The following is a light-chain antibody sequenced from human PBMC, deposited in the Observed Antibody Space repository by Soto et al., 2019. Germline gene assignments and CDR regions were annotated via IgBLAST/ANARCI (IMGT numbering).Light chain of an antibody. J-gene: IGKJ1*01. CDR1: QSFSNNY. CDR3: QQYYSYPRT. CDR2: GAS. Sequence: ELVLTQSPGTLSLSPGERVTLSCRSSQSFSNNYLAWYQQKPGQAPRLLIYGASNRATGIPDRFSGSGSGTDFTLTISCLQSEDFATYYCQQYYSYPRTFGQGTKVDIK. V-gene: IGKV3-20*01.